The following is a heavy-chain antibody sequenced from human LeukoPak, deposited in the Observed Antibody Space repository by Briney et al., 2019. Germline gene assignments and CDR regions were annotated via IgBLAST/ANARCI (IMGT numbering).Heavy chain of an antibody. J-gene: IGHJ4*02. V-gene: IGHV4-34*01. Sequence: SETLSLTCAVYGGSFSGYYWSWIRQPPGKGLEWIGEINHSGSTNYNPSLKSRVTISVDTSKNQFSLKLSSVTAADTAVYYCARFRYDFWSGYYEYYFDYWGQGTLVTVSS. CDR1: GGSFSGYY. D-gene: IGHD3-3*01. CDR3: ARFRYDFWSGYYEYYFDY. CDR2: INHSGST.